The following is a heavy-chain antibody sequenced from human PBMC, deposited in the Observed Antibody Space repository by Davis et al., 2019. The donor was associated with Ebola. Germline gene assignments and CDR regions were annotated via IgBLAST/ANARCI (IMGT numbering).Heavy chain of an antibody. CDR3: ARGLSSGITIFGVAQNYYYGMDV. CDR2: MNPNSGNT. D-gene: IGHD3-3*01. Sequence: AASVKVSCKASGYTFTSYDINWVRQATGQGLEWMGWMNPNSGNTGYAQKFQGRVTMTRNTSISTAYLELSSLRSEDTAVYYCARGLSSGITIFGVAQNYYYGMDVWGQGTTVTVSS. J-gene: IGHJ6*02. V-gene: IGHV1-8*01. CDR1: GYTFTSYD.